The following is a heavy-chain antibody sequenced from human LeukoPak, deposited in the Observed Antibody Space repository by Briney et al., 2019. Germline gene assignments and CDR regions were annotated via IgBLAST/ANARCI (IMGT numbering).Heavy chain of an antibody. V-gene: IGHV3-73*01. CDR3: TTILFY. J-gene: IGHJ4*02. Sequence: PGGSLTLSCAASGFTFSDFAMQWVRHASGKGLEWVGRIRSKPNNYATAYAGSVKGRFTISRDDSKNMAYLQINSLKTEDTAVYYCTTILFYWGQGTLVTVSS. CDR1: GFTFSDFA. CDR2: IRSKPNNYAT. D-gene: IGHD2/OR15-2a*01.